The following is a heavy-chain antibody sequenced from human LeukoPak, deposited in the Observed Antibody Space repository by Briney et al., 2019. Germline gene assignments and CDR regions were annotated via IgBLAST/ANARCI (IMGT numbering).Heavy chain of an antibody. CDR3: ARLHRVVVAATPIPYYFDY. J-gene: IGHJ4*02. D-gene: IGHD2-15*01. CDR1: GGSISSSSYY. Sequence: SETLSPTCTVSGGSISSSSYYWGWIRQPPGKGLEWIGSIYYSGSTYYNPSLKSRVTISVDTSKNQFSLKLSSVAAADTAVYYCARLHRVVVAATPIPYYFDYWGQGTLVTVSS. CDR2: IYYSGST. V-gene: IGHV4-39*01.